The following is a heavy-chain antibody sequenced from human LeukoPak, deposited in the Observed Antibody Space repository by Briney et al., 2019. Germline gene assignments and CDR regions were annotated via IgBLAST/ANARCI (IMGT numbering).Heavy chain of an antibody. CDR2: IYYSGST. J-gene: IGHJ4*02. Sequence: SETLSLTCTVSGGSISSGDYYWSWIRQPPGKGLEWIGYIYYSGSTYYNPSLKSRVTISVDTSKNQFSLKLSSVTAADTAVYYCARLVIRSIAAAGTRFDYWGQGTLVTVSS. V-gene: IGHV4-30-4*08. CDR1: GGSISSGDYY. D-gene: IGHD6-13*01. CDR3: ARLVIRSIAAAGTRFDY.